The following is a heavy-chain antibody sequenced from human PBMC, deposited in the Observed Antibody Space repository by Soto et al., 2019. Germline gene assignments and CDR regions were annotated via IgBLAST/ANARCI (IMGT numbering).Heavy chain of an antibody. J-gene: IGHJ4*02. D-gene: IGHD2-15*01. Sequence: PGGSLRLSCVTSGFTFTKYSMNWVRQAPGKGLEWVSYISYSGETKYYADSLKGRYAISRDDAKNSVYLQMNSLRDEDTAFYYCVRGVVVAVGSTAAKFDHWGQGTLVTVSS. CDR3: VRGVVVAVGSTAAKFDH. CDR1: GFTFTKYS. CDR2: ISYSGETK. V-gene: IGHV3-48*02.